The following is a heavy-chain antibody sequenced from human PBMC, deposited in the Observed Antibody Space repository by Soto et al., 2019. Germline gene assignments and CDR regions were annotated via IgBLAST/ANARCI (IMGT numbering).Heavy chain of an antibody. CDR1: GGSISSGGYS. J-gene: IGHJ6*02. CDR2: IYHTGTT. CDR3: ARAHYGDYGYGMDV. Sequence: QLQLQESGSGLVKPSQTLSLACAVSGGSISSGGYSWSWIRQPPGKGLEWIGYIYHTGTTYYNPSLKSRVTISVDRSRNQFSLKLSSVTAADTAVYYCARAHYGDYGYGMDVWGQGTTVTVAS. D-gene: IGHD4-17*01. V-gene: IGHV4-30-2*01.